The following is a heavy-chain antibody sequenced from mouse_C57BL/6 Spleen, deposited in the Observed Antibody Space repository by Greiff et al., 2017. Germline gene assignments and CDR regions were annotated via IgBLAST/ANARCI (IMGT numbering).Heavy chain of an antibody. CDR1: GFTFNTHA. J-gene: IGHJ1*03. V-gene: IGHV10-3*01. D-gene: IGHD2-3*01. Sequence: EVKLVESGGGLVQPKGSLKLSCAASGFTFNTHAMHWVRQAPGKGLEWVARIRSKSSNYATYYADSVKDRFTISRDDSQSMLYLQMNNLKTEDTAMYYCVRDMEADGYYDWYFDVWGTGTTVTVSS. CDR3: VRDMEADGYYDWYFDV. CDR2: IRSKSSNYAT.